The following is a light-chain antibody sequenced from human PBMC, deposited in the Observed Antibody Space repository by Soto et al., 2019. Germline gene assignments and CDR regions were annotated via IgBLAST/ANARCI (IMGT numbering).Light chain of an antibody. CDR3: LQYSSHSWT. CDR1: RSISDW. J-gene: IGKJ1*01. CDR2: DAS. V-gene: IGKV1-5*01. Sequence: DIQMTQSPSTLSPSVGDRVTITCRASRSISDWLAWYQQKPGKAPEPLIFDASTLKSGVPSRFSGSGSGTEFTLTITRLQPDDVATYYCLQYSSHSWTFGQGTKVDIK.